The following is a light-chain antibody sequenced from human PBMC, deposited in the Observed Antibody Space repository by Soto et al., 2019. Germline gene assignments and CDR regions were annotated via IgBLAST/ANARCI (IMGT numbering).Light chain of an antibody. Sequence: EIVLTQSPGTLSLSPGERATLSCRASQSVSINLAWYQQKPGQAPRLLFYGASTRATGIPARFSGSGSGTEFTLTISRLQSEDFAVYYCQKYNNWPPITFGQGTRLEIK. V-gene: IGKV3-15*01. CDR1: QSVSIN. CDR3: QKYNNWPPIT. J-gene: IGKJ5*01. CDR2: GAS.